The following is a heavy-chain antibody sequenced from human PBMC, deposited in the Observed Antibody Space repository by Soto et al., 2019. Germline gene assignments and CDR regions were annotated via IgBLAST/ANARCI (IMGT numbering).Heavy chain of an antibody. CDR1: GGSISGYY. CDR3: TRDGDGRMTTNPYYYYGMDV. Sequence: SETLSLTCTVSGGSISGYYWSWIRQPPGKGLEWIGNVYYSGGAKYNPSVKRRVSISVDTSKNQFSLNLSSVTAADTAVYYCTRDGDGRMTTNPYYYYGMDVWGPGITVTVS. J-gene: IGHJ6*02. D-gene: IGHD2-21*02. V-gene: IGHV4-59*01. CDR2: VYYSGGA.